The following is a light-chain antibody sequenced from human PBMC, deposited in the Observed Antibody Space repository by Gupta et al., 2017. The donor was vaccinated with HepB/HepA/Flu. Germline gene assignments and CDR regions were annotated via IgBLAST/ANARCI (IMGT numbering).Light chain of an antibody. CDR2: DVS. V-gene: IGLV2-14*03. CDR3: SSYTSSSTRA. Sequence: QSALTQPAPVSGPPGQSITIPCTGTSSDVGGYNYVSWYQQQPGKGPKLMIYDVSNRPSGVSTRFSGSKSGNTASLTISWLQAEDEADYYCSSYTSSSTRAFGGGTKLTVL. J-gene: IGLJ2*01. CDR1: SSDVGGYNY.